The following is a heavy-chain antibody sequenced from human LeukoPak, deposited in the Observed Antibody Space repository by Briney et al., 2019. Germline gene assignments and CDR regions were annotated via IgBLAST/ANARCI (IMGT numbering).Heavy chain of an antibody. Sequence: GRSLRLSCAASGFTFSSYGMHWVRQAPGKGLEWVAVISYDGSNNYYADSVKGRFTISRDNSKNTLYLQMNSLRAEDTALYYCWVGDYDYDYWGQGILVTVSS. J-gene: IGHJ4*02. CDR3: WVGDYDYDY. V-gene: IGHV3-30*03. CDR1: GFTFSSYG. D-gene: IGHD4-17*01. CDR2: ISYDGSNN.